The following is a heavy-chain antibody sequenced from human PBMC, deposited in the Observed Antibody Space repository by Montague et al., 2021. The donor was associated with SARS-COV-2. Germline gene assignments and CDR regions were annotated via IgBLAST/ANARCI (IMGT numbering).Heavy chain of an antibody. Sequence: SETLSLTCSVSDGTISSSSFFWGWIRQPPGKGLGWIGSLSDTGTTYYNPSLKNRVTISVDMSRNQFSLTLTSVTAADTAVYYCSSPGNRPLRGPGTLVTVSS. CDR2: LSDTGTT. D-gene: IGHD6-6*01. CDR3: SSPGNRPL. J-gene: IGHJ3*01. V-gene: IGHV4-39*01. CDR1: DGTISSSSFF.